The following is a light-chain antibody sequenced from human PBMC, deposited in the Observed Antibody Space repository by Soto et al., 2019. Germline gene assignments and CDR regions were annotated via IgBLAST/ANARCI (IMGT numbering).Light chain of an antibody. CDR3: HQYSTGLRT. J-gene: IGKJ1*01. CDR1: LNVATN. CDR2: GAS. V-gene: IGKV3D-15*03. Sequence: TVMTQSPATLSMSPGDRAALSCRASLNVATNMAWYQQKPGQAPRLLIYGASIRATGVPARFTGSWSGTESTLTINLLQSEDYAVYYCHQYSTGLRTFGRGTRVEV.